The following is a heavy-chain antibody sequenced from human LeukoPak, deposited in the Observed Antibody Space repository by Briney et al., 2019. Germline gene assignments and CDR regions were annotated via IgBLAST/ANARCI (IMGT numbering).Heavy chain of an antibody. CDR3: VGIVVAPNAFDI. CDR2: IYYSGNT. D-gene: IGHD3-22*01. J-gene: IGHJ3*02. CDR1: GGSISSTTYY. V-gene: IGHV4-39*07. Sequence: SETLSLTCIVSGGSISSTTYYWGWIRQPPGKRLEWIGSIYYSGNTYYNPSLKSRVTISVDTSKNQFSLRLSAVTAADTAVYYCVGIVVAPNAFDIWGQGTMVTVSS.